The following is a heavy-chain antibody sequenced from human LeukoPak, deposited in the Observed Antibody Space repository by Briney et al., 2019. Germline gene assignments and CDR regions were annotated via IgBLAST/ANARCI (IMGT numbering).Heavy chain of an antibody. CDR2: IYYSGST. CDR1: GGSISSSSYY. Sequence: SETLSLTCPVSGGSISSSSYYWGWIRQPPGKGLEWIGSIYYSGSTYYTPPLKSRVTISVDTSKNQFSLKLSSVTAADTAVYYCARVCCGDYVPYFGYWGQVTLVTVSS. J-gene: IGHJ4*02. D-gene: IGHD4-17*01. CDR3: ARVCCGDYVPYFGY. V-gene: IGHV4-39*01.